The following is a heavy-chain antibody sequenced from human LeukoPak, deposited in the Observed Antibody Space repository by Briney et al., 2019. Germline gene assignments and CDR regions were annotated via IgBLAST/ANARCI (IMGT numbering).Heavy chain of an antibody. CDR1: GYTFTGYY. CDR3: ATQATSGWHFS. Sequence: ASVKVSCEASGYTFTGYYMHWVRQAPGQGPEWMGWINPNSGGTNYAQKFQGRVTMTRDTSLSTVYMELSRLRSDDTAVYYCATQATSGWHFSWGQGTLVTVSS. D-gene: IGHD6-19*01. J-gene: IGHJ5*02. CDR2: INPNSGGT. V-gene: IGHV1-2*02.